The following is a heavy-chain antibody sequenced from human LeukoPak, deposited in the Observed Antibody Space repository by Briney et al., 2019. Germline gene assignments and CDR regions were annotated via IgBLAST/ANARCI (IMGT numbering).Heavy chain of an antibody. CDR3: AREAVSGSSYFDY. CDR2: ITDNGLSI. Sequence: PGGSLRLSCAASGFTFKNYHMNWVRQVPGKGPEWVSSITDNGLSIYYANSVKGRFTISRDNAENSLYLQMDSLRPEDTAVYCCAREAVSGSSYFDYWGLGTLVTVSS. J-gene: IGHJ4*02. D-gene: IGHD6-19*01. V-gene: IGHV3-21*01. CDR1: GFTFKNYH.